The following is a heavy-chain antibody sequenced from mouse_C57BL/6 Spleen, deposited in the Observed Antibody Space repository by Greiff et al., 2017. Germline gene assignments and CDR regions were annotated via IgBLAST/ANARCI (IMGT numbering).Heavy chain of an antibody. CDR3: ARETAQARLYYAMDY. CDR1: GYTFTSYG. J-gene: IGHJ4*01. Sequence: VQLQQSGAELARPGASVKLSCKASGYTFTSYGISWVKQRTGQGLEWIGEIYPRSGNTYYNEKFKGKATLTADKSSSTAYMELRSLTSEDSAVYVCARETAQARLYYAMDYWGQGTSVTVSS. D-gene: IGHD3-2*02. V-gene: IGHV1-81*01. CDR2: IYPRSGNT.